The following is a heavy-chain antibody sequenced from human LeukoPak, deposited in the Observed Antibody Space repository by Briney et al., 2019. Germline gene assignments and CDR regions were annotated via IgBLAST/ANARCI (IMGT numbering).Heavy chain of an antibody. CDR3: ARENRLGMDV. J-gene: IGHJ6*02. CDR2: IYYSGST. CDR1: GGSISSYY. D-gene: IGHD1-14*01. Sequence: SETLSLTCTVSGGSISSYYWSWIRQPPGKGLEWIGHIYYSGSTNYNPSLKSRVTISVDTSKNQFSLKLSSVTAADTAVYYCARENRLGMDVWGQGTTVTVSS. V-gene: IGHV4-59*01.